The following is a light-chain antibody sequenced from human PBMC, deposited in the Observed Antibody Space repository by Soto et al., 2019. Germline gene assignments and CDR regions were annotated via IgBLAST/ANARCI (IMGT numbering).Light chain of an antibody. Sequence: DIQMTQSPSSLSASVGDGVTITCRASQSITTYLNWYQQKPGKAPKLMMYAASSLLSGVPSRFSGSGSGTEFTLTIADLQPEDFATYFCQQSYDTPFTFGPGTKVDIK. J-gene: IGKJ3*01. CDR2: AAS. V-gene: IGKV1-39*01. CDR1: QSITTY. CDR3: QQSYDTPFT.